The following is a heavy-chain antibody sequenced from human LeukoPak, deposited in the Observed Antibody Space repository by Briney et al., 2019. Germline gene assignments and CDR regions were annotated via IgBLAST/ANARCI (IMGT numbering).Heavy chain of an antibody. Sequence: GGSLRLSCAASGFTFSSYDMHWVRQATGKGLEWVSAIGTAGDTYYPGSVKGRFTISRENAKNSLYLQMNSLRAEDTAVYYCAKDFLYNVVDYWGQGTLVAVSS. CDR3: AKDFLYNVVDY. D-gene: IGHD3-10*01. CDR1: GFTFSSYD. CDR2: IGTAGDT. V-gene: IGHV3-13*01. J-gene: IGHJ4*02.